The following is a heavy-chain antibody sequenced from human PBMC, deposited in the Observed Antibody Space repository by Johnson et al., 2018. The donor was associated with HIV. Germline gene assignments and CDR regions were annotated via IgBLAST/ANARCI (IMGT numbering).Heavy chain of an antibody. D-gene: IGHD2-21*02. V-gene: IGHV3-66*02. CDR3: AKDWLAYCGGDCYSRAFDI. CDR1: GFTVSSNY. CDR2: IYSGGST. J-gene: IGHJ3*02. Sequence: VQLGEAGGGGGQTGGARRLACAASGFTVSSNYMSWVRQAPGKGLEWVSVIYSGGSTYYADSVKGRFTISRDNSKNTLYLQMNSLRAEDTAVYYCAKDWLAYCGGDCYSRAFDIWGQGTMVTVSS.